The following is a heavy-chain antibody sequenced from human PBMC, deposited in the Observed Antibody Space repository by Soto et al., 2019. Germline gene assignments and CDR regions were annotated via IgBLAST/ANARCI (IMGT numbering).Heavy chain of an antibody. CDR3: ASSYYYVSGPLSIDYYYYGMDV. D-gene: IGHD3-10*01. V-gene: IGHV1-3*01. J-gene: IGHJ6*02. CDR1: GYTFTSYT. Sequence: ASVKVSCKASGYTFTSYTMHWVRQAPGQRLERMGWINAGNGNTKYTQKFQGRVTITRDTSASTAYMELSSLRAEDTAVYYCASSYYYVSGPLSIDYYYYGMDVCGQGSTVTVSS. CDR2: INAGNGNT.